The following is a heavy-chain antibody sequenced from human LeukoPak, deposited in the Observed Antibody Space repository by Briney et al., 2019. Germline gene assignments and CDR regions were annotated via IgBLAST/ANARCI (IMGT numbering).Heavy chain of an antibody. V-gene: IGHV3-7*01. CDR2: INPDGSEK. J-gene: IGHJ3*02. Sequence: AGSLRLSCAASRITPSNYWLSWVRQAPGMMLEWVANINPDGSEKNYAHSVAGRFTISRDNAKNSLSLQMNSLRAEDPAVYYCATAPRIPYAFDIWPHGTTVTVSS. CDR3: ATAPRIPYAFDI. D-gene: IGHD2/OR15-2a*01. CDR1: RITPSNYW.